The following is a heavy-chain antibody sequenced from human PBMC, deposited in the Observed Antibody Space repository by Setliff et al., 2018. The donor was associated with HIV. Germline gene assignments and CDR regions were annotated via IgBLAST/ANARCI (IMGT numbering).Heavy chain of an antibody. CDR2: FYSSGST. J-gene: IGHJ4*02. D-gene: IGHD3-22*01. V-gene: IGHV4-39*01. Sequence: SETLSLTCTVSGGSTNSRRYYWGWIRQPPGKGLEWIGSFYSSGSTYYNPSLQSRVTISVDTSKNLFSLRLSSVTASDTAVYYCARQAIFGYYDSSGYLDYWGQGTLVTVSS. CDR3: ARQAIFGYYDSSGYLDY. CDR1: GGSTNSRRYY.